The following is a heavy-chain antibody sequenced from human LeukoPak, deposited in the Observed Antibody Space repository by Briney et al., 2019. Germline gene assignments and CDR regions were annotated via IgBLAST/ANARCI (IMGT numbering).Heavy chain of an antibody. J-gene: IGHJ4*02. V-gene: IGHV4-59*01. Sequence: SETLSLTCTVSGGSISSYYWSWSRQPPREGLEWIGYIYYSGSTNYNPSLKSRVTISVDASKNQFSLKLSSVTAADTAVYYCARDGSYYVFDYWGQGTLVTVSS. CDR1: GGSISSYY. CDR2: IYYSGST. D-gene: IGHD1-26*01. CDR3: ARDGSYYVFDY.